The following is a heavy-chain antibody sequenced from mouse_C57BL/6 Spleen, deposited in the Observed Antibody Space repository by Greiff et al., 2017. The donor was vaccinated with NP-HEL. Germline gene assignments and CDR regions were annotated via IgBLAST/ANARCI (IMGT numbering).Heavy chain of an antibody. D-gene: IGHD1-1*01. CDR2: INPYNGGT. V-gene: IGHV1-19*01. CDR3: ARGIITTVVATGFDY. J-gene: IGHJ2*01. Sequence: EVQLVESGPVLVKPGASVKMSCKASGYTFTDYYMNWVKQSHGKSLEWIGVINPYNGGTSYNQKFKGKATLTVDKSSSTAYMELNSLTSEDSAVYYCARGIITTVVATGFDYWGQGTTLTVSS. CDR1: GYTFTDYY.